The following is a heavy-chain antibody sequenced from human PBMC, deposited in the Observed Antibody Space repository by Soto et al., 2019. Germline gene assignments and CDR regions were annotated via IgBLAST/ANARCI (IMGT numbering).Heavy chain of an antibody. J-gene: IGHJ3*02. D-gene: IGHD1-26*01. Sequence: EVQLVESGGGLVQPGGSLRLSCAASGFTFSSYSMNWVRQAPGKGLEWISNISSSSSTIYYADSVKGRFTISRDNAKKSLYLQMNSLRDEDTAVYYCARDRGGIVGATDAFDIWGQGTRVTVSS. CDR2: ISSSSSTI. CDR3: ARDRGGIVGATDAFDI. V-gene: IGHV3-48*02. CDR1: GFTFSSYS.